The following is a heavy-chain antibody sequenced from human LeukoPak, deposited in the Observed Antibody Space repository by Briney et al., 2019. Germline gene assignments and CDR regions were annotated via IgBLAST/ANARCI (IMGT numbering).Heavy chain of an antibody. CDR1: RGSISTYY. CDR2: IYYSGST. CDR3: ARSFSARTFFDY. V-gene: IGHV4-59*01. D-gene: IGHD1-14*01. J-gene: IGHJ4*02. Sequence: SETLSLTCTVSRGSISTYYWSWIRQPPGKGLEWIGFIYYSGSTNYNPSLKSRVTISVDTSKNQFSLKLSSVTAADTAVYYCARSFSARTFFDYWGQGTQVTVSS.